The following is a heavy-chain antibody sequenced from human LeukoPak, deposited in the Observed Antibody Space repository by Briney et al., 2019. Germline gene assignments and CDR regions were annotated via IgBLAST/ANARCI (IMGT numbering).Heavy chain of an antibody. D-gene: IGHD1-26*01. J-gene: IGHJ5*02. Sequence: PGASLQISCKGSGSIFTSYWIGWVRQLPGKGVEWMGIIYPGDSDTRYSPSFQGQVTISADKSISTAYLQWSSLKASDTAMYYCASLVGAPGWFDPWGQGTLVTVSS. CDR1: GSIFTSYW. CDR3: ASLVGAPGWFDP. CDR2: IYPGDSDT. V-gene: IGHV5-51*01.